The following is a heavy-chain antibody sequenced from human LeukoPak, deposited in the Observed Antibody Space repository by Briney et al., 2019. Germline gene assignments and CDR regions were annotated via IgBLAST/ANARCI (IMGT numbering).Heavy chain of an antibody. Sequence: GGSLRLSCAASGFTFSSYEMNWVRQAPEKGLEWVSYISSSGSTIYYADSVKGRFTISRDNAKNSLYLQMNSLRAEDTAVYYCARDGAGNYYYYMDVWGKGTTVTVSS. CDR3: ARDGAGNYYYYMDV. D-gene: IGHD3-10*01. CDR1: GFTFSSYE. J-gene: IGHJ6*03. V-gene: IGHV3-48*03. CDR2: ISSSGSTI.